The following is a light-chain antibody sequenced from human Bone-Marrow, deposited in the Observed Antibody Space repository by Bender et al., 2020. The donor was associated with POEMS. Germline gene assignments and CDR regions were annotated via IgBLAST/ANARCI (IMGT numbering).Light chain of an antibody. CDR2: DDT. J-gene: IGLJ2*01. Sequence: SYVLTQPPSVSVAPGQTARISCGGSNLGSQSVHWYQHKPGQAPVLVVHDDTDRPSGIPERIPGSDSGNTATLTISRVEAGDEADYYCQVWDSSSDSVVFGGGTKLTVL. V-gene: IGLV3-21*02. CDR1: NLGSQS. CDR3: QVWDSSSDSVV.